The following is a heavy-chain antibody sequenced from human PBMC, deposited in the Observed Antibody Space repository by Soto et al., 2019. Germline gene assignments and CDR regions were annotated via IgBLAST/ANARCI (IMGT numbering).Heavy chain of an antibody. CDR3: ARGTDCSSTSCYLDYYYGMDV. J-gene: IGHJ6*02. V-gene: IGHV1-69*13. D-gene: IGHD2-2*01. CDR1: GGTFSSYA. Sequence: SVKVSCKASGGTFSSYAISWVRQAPGQGLEWMGGIIPIFGTANYAQKFQGRVTITADESTSTAYMELSSLRSEDTAVYYCARGTDCSSTSCYLDYYYGMDVWGQGTTVTVSS. CDR2: IIPIFGTA.